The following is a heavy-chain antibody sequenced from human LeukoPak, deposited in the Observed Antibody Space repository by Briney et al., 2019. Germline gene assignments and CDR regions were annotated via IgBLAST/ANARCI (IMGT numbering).Heavy chain of an antibody. Sequence: ASVKVSCKASGYTFTCYYMHWVRQAPGQGLEWMGWINPNSGGTNYAQKFQGWVTMTRDTSISTAYMELSRLRSDDTAVYYCARDMGYDILTGYSTPHYYYYGMDVWGQGTTVTVSS. CDR3: ARDMGYDILTGYSTPHYYYYGMDV. J-gene: IGHJ6*02. D-gene: IGHD3-9*01. V-gene: IGHV1-2*04. CDR2: INPNSGGT. CDR1: GYTFTCYY.